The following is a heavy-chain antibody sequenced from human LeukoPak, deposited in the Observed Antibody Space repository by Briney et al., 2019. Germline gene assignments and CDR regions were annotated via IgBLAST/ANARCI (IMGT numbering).Heavy chain of an antibody. D-gene: IGHD1-26*01. CDR1: GFTFSSYG. CDR3: ARDLVGATRGLY. J-gene: IGHJ4*02. V-gene: IGHV3-30*02. CDR2: IRYDGSNK. Sequence: PGGSLRLSCAASGFTFSSYGMHWVRQAPGKGLEWVAFIRYDGSNKYYADSVKGRFTISRDNSKNTLYLQMNSLRAEDTAVYYCARDLVGATRGLYWGQGTLVTVSS.